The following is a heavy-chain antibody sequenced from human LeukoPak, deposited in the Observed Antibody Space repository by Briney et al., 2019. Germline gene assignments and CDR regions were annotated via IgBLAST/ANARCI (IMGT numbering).Heavy chain of an antibody. J-gene: IGHJ4*02. CDR1: GFTLSDHY. CDR3: ARRYCIGGNCRYSDY. D-gene: IGHD2-15*01. V-gene: IGHV3-72*01. CDR2: TTNKANSYTT. Sequence: GGSLRLSCAASGFTLSDHYMDWVRQAPGKGLDWVGRTTNKANSYTTEYAASVKGRFTISRDDSKNSLYLQMNSLKTEDTAVYYCARRYCIGGNCRYSDYWGQGTLVTVSS.